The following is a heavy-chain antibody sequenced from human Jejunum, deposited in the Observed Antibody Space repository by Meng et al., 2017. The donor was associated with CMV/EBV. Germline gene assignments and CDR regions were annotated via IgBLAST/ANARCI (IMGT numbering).Heavy chain of an antibody. CDR1: GYTFMEHG. D-gene: IGHD2-21*02. CDR2: ISPYNGNT. Sequence: QVCRVQTGPEVQKPGASGKVSCKTSGYTFMEHGISWVRQAPGQGLEWVGWISPYNGNTDSAQKIQGRVTMTTDTSTSTVYLELKNLKSDDTAIYYCARDSSDDYFDYWGQGTLVTVSS. J-gene: IGHJ4*02. CDR3: ARDSSDDYFDY. V-gene: IGHV1-18*01.